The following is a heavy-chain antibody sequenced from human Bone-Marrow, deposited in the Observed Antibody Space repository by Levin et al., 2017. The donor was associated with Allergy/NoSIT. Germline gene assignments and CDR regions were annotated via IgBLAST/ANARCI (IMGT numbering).Heavy chain of an antibody. CDR3: AREFLHSGYYDL. Sequence: GESLKISCTASGFTFTNYGLHWVRRAPGQGLEWVTLVSYDGSNTYYSSSFPFLFTISRDNSKDTLYLQINSLSVEDTAMYYCAREFLHSGYYDLWGQGTLVTVSS. J-gene: IGHJ5*02. CDR1: GFTFTNYG. D-gene: IGHD3-22*01. V-gene: IGHV3-30*03. CDR2: VSYDGSNT.